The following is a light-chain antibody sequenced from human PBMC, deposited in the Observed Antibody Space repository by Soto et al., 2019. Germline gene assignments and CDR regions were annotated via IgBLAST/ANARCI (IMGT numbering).Light chain of an antibody. CDR3: QQRTDWRLT. CDR1: QSISSH. J-gene: IGKJ4*01. Sequence: EVVLTQSPATLSLSPGERATLSCRASQSISSHLTWYQQKPGQAPRLLIYDASNRATGIPARFSGSGSGTDFTLTSSSLEPEDFAVYYCQQRTDWRLTFGGGTKVEIK. CDR2: DAS. V-gene: IGKV3-11*01.